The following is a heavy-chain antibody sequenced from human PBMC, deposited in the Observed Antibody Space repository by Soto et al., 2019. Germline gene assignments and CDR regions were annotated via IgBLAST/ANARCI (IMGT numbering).Heavy chain of an antibody. V-gene: IGHV1-18*01. CDR3: ARGTLKYSYGYEGNYYFDY. D-gene: IGHD5-18*01. CDR2: ISAYNGNT. CDR1: GYTFTSYG. Sequence: QVQLVQSGAEVKKPGASVKVSCKASGYTFTSYGISWVRQAPGQGLDWMGWISAYNGNTNYAQKLRGRVTMTTDTSTSTAYMELRSLRSDDTAVYYCARGTLKYSYGYEGNYYFDYWGQGTLVTVSS. J-gene: IGHJ4*02.